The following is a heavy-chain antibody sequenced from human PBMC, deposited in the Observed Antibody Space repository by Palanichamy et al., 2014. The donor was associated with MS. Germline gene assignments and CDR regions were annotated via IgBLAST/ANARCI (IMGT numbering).Heavy chain of an antibody. Sequence: EVQLVESGGGVLQPGGSLRLSCAASGFTFSSYWMHWVRQASGKGLVWVSRIDSDGNNIQYAGSVKGRFTISRDNAKSTLYLQMNSLRVEDTAVYYCARVLAGGCMDVWGQGTTVTISS. J-gene: IGHJ6*02. CDR1: GFTFSSYW. D-gene: IGHD6-13*01. V-gene: IGHV3-74*03. CDR2: IDSDGNNI. CDR3: ARVLAGGCMDV.